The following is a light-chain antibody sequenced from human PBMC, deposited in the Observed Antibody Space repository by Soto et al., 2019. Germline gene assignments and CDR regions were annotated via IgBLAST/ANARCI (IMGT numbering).Light chain of an antibody. CDR2: DVS. CDR1: SSDVGGYNY. J-gene: IGLJ1*01. CDR3: SSYTSSSTQV. V-gene: IGLV2-14*01. Sequence: LTQPASGSGSTAQSITIYCTGTSSDVGGYNYVSWYQQHPGKAPKLMIYDVSNRPSGVSNRFSGSKSGNTASLTISGLQAEDEADYYCSSYTSSSTQVFGTGTKVTVL.